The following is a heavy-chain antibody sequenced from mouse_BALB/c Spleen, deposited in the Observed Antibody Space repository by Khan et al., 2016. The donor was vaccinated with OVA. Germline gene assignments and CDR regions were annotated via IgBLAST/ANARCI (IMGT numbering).Heavy chain of an antibody. J-gene: IGHJ4*01. CDR2: IAPGSGST. CDR1: GYTFTSYW. Sequence: DLVKPGASVKLSCKASGYTFTSYWIHWIKQRPGQGLEWIGRIAPGSGSTSYKEMFKDKTTLTVDTSYSTAYIQLISLSSDDSAVSFWARCNYYGSGLYVMDYWGQGTSVTVSS. V-gene: IGHV1S41*01. D-gene: IGHD1-1*01. CDR3: ARCNYYGSGLYVMDY.